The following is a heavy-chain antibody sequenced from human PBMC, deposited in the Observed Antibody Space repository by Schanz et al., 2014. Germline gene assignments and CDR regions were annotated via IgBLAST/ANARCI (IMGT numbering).Heavy chain of an antibody. D-gene: IGHD3-3*01. CDR2: TSNDGSFT. J-gene: IGHJ4*02. CDR3: AKMSGHPRGSYYFDH. CDR1: GFTFSDSW. V-gene: IGHV3-74*01. Sequence: EVQLVESGGGFVQPGGSLRLSCAASGFTFSDSWMHWVRQAPGKGLVWVSRTSNDGSFTTFADSVKGRFTISRDNAKNTLYLQMNSLRAEDTAVYYCAKMSGHPRGSYYFDHWGQGTLVTVSS.